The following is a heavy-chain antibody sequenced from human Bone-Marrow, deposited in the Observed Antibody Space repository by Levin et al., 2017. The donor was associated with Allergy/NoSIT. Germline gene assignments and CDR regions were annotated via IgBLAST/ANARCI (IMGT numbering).Heavy chain of an antibody. V-gene: IGHV3-11*01. CDR2: ISNSATII. CDR3: ARDFYAGATASLDS. D-gene: IGHD1-26*01. CDR1: GFTLSDHY. Sequence: KSGGSLRLSCAASGFTLSDHYMTWIRQAPGKGLEWLSYISNSATIIYYADSVKGRFTISRDNAKNSLYLHMNSLRVEDTAMYYCARDFYAGATASLDSWGQGTLVTVSS. J-gene: IGHJ4*02.